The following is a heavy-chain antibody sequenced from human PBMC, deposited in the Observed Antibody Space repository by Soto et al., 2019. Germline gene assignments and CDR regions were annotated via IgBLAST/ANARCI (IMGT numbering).Heavy chain of an antibody. Sequence: PGGSLRLSCAASGFTFSYYYMSWIRQAPGKGLECVSYISSSGSTIYYAASVKGRFTISRDNAKNSLYLQMNSLRAEDTAVYYCARDYDRDAFDIWGQGTMVTVS. D-gene: IGHD3-22*01. CDR2: ISSSGSTI. CDR1: GFTFSYYY. CDR3: ARDYDRDAFDI. J-gene: IGHJ3*02. V-gene: IGHV3-11*01.